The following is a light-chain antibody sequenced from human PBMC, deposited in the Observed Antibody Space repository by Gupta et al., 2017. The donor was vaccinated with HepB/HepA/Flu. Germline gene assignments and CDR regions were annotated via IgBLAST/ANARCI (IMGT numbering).Light chain of an antibody. Sequence: QSVLTQPPSASATPGQRVTLSCSGGSANIGSNTVHWYQHLPGTAPKLLIYGKNQRPSGVPDRFSGSTSGTSASLAISGLQSEDEADYYCAAWDDSLKGRVFGGGTKLTVL. J-gene: IGLJ2*01. V-gene: IGLV1-44*01. CDR1: SANIGSNT. CDR3: AAWDDSLKGRV. CDR2: GKN.